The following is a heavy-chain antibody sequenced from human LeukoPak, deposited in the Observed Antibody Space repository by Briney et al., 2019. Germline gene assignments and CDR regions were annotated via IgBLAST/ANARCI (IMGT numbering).Heavy chain of an antibody. Sequence: SETLSLTCAVYGGSFSGYYWSWIRQPPGKGLEWIGEINHSGSTNYNPSLKSRVTIPVDTSKNQFSLKLSSVTAADTAVYYCARVGGWYPYYYYYYMDVWGKGTTVTVSS. V-gene: IGHV4-34*01. CDR2: INHSGST. CDR1: GGSFSGYY. D-gene: IGHD2-15*01. CDR3: ARVGGWYPYYYYYYMDV. J-gene: IGHJ6*03.